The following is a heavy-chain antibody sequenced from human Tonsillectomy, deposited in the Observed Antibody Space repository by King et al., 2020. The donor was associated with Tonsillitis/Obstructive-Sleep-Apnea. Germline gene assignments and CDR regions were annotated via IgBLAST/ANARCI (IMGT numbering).Heavy chain of an antibody. J-gene: IGHJ5*02. Sequence: VQLQQWGAGLLKPSETLSLTCAVYGGSFSGYYWNWIRQPPGKGLEWIGEINHSGSTNYKPSLKSRVTISVDTSKNQFSLRLSSVTAADTAVYYCASGGSNEVVVAATLHWFDPWGQGTLVTVSS. V-gene: IGHV4-34*01. CDR2: INHSGST. CDR3: ASGGSNEVVVAATLHWFDP. D-gene: IGHD2-15*01. CDR1: GGSFSGYY.